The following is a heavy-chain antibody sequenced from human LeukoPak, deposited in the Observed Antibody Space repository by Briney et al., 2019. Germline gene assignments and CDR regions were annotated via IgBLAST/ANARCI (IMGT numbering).Heavy chain of an antibody. CDR1: GFTFSSHA. CDR3: VRGRTSGSSWPFDY. CDR2: IGSSGGSI. D-gene: IGHD6-13*01. V-gene: IGHV3-48*04. Sequence: PGGSLRLSCAASGFTFSSHAMSWVRQAPGKGLEWISYIGSSGGSINYADSVKGRFTISRDNAKNSLSLQMNSLRAEDTAVYYCVRGRTSGSSWPFDYWGQGTLVTVSS. J-gene: IGHJ4*02.